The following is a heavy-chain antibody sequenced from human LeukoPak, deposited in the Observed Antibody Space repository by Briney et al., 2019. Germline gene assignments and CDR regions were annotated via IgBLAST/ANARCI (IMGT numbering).Heavy chain of an antibody. J-gene: IGHJ4*02. CDR2: INDGGST. V-gene: IGHV4-34*01. CDR1: GGSFTKHQ. D-gene: IGHD5-18*01. CDR3: ARRTWIQLWLGFDY. Sequence: SETLSLTCAVYGGSFTKHQWSWIRQPPGKGLEWIGAINDGGSTNYNPSLKSRVTISVDTSKNQFSLRLSSMTAADTAVYYCARRTWIQLWLGFDYWGQGTLVTVSS.